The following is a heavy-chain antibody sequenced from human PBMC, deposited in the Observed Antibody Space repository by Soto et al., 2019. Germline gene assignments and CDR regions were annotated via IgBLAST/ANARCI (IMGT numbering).Heavy chain of an antibody. D-gene: IGHD2-15*01. CDR3: ARDTHSAGGWFDT. CDR2: ITPLFGIP. V-gene: IGHV1-69*17. CDR1: GGTSRSLS. J-gene: IGHJ5*02. Sequence: QVQLVQSGAEVKKPGSSVKVSCKASGGTSRSLSITWVRQAPGQGLEWMGGITPLFGIPNYPQKFQGRLTITADKSTGTAYLELSSLSSEDRAVYYCARDTHSAGGWFDTWGRGTLVTVSS.